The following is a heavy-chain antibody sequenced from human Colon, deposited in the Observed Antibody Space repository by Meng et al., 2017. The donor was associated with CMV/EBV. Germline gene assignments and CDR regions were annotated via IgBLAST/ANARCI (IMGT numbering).Heavy chain of an antibody. J-gene: IGHJ4*02. V-gene: IGHV3-30*04. Sequence: GESLKISCSSSGFTFDSYAMHWVRQTPGKGLEWVALISFDGRNTYYADSVKGRFTISRDNAENSLLLQIDSLRADDTAVYYCAREDYHFGSGSLFDYWGQGALVTVSS. CDR1: GFTFDSYA. CDR2: ISFDGRNT. CDR3: AREDYHFGSGSLFDY. D-gene: IGHD3-10*01.